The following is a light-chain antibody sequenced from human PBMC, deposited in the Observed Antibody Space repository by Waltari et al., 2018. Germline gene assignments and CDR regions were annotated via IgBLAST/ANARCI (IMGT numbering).Light chain of an antibody. CDR3: QSYDSSLSGVV. J-gene: IGLJ2*01. V-gene: IGLV1-40*01. Sequence: QSVLTQPTSVSGAPGQRVTISCTGSSSNIGAGYDVHWYQQLPRTAPKLLIYGSSNRPSGGPDRFSGSKAGTSASLAITGLQAEDEADYYCQSYDSSLSGVVFGGGTTLTVL. CDR1: SSNIGAGYD. CDR2: GSS.